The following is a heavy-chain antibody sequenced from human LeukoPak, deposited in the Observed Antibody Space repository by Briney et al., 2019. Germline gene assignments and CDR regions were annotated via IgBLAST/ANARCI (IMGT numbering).Heavy chain of an antibody. D-gene: IGHD3-22*01. CDR2: ITPSGGST. V-gene: IGHV1-46*01. CDR3: ARSYYYDSSGFPHYFDY. Sequence: GASVKVSCKASGFTFTRYYMHWVRQAPGQGLEWMGIITPSGGSTTNAQKFQGRVTMTRDTSTRTVYMELSSLRSEDTAVYYCARSYYYDSSGFPHYFDYWGQGTLVIVSS. CDR1: GFTFTRYY. J-gene: IGHJ4*02.